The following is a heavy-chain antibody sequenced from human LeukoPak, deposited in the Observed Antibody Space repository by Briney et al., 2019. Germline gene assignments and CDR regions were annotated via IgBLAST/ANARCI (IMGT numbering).Heavy chain of an antibody. D-gene: IGHD3-22*01. CDR2: ISSSSSTI. CDR1: GFTFSSYS. Sequence: GGSLRLSCAVSGFTFSSYSMNWVRQAPGKGLEWVSYISSSSSTIYYADSVKGRFTISRDNAKNSLYLQMNSLRAEDTAVYYCARDPYYYDSSGYYPSDYWGQGTLVTVSS. V-gene: IGHV3-48*01. J-gene: IGHJ4*02. CDR3: ARDPYYYDSSGYYPSDY.